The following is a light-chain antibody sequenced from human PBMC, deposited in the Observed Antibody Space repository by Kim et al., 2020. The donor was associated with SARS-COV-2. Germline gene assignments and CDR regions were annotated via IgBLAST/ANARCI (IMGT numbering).Light chain of an antibody. J-gene: IGLJ1*01. CDR1: NLGGHS. Sequence: SYELTQPPSVSVAPGQTARITCGGNNLGGHSVHWYQQKPGQAPVLVIYYDSDRPSGIPERFSGSKAATTATLTISRVEAGDEADYYCQVWDTDTDDYVFGTGNKATVL. V-gene: IGLV3-21*01. CDR2: YDS. CDR3: QVWDTDTDDYV.